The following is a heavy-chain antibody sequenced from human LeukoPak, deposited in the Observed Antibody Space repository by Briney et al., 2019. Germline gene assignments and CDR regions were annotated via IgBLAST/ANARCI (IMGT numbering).Heavy chain of an antibody. CDR2: ISGSGGST. D-gene: IGHD4-17*01. Sequence: GGSLRLSCAASGFTFSSYAMSWVRQAPGKGLEWVSAISGSGGSTYYADSVKGRFTISRDNSKNTLYLQMNSLRAEDTAVYYCAKDQDDYGDYGVAFDIWGQGTMVTVSS. J-gene: IGHJ3*02. V-gene: IGHV3-23*01. CDR1: GFTFSSYA. CDR3: AKDQDDYGDYGVAFDI.